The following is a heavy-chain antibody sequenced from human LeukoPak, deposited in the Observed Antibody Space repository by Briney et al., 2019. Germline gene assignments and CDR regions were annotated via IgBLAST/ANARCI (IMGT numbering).Heavy chain of an antibody. J-gene: IGHJ4*02. CDR2: IWYDGSNK. D-gene: IGHD3-10*01. Sequence: GGSLRLSCAASGFTFSSYGMHWVRQAPGKGLEWVAVIWYDGSNKYYADSVKGRFTISRDNSKNTLYLQMNSLRAEDTAVYYCARDLSYYGSGSYFDYWGQGTLVTVSS. CDR1: GFTFSSYG. V-gene: IGHV3-33*01. CDR3: ARDLSYYGSGSYFDY.